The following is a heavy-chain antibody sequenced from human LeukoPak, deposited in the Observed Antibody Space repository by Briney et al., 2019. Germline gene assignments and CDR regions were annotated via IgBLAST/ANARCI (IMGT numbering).Heavy chain of an antibody. Sequence: SETLSHTCTVSGGSISSSSYYWGWIRQPPGKGLEWIGSIYYSGSTYYGPSLRSRATISVDTSKNHFSLKLSSVTAADTAVYYCARRATNWGSFDYWGQGNPVTVSS. CDR2: IYYSGST. CDR1: GGSISSSSYY. CDR3: ARRATNWGSFDY. J-gene: IGHJ4*02. V-gene: IGHV4-39*02. D-gene: IGHD7-27*01.